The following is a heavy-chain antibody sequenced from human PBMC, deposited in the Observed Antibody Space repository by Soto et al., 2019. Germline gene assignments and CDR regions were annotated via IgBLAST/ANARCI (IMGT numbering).Heavy chain of an antibody. Sequence: EVQLIQSGAEVKKPGATVKISCKVSGFIFRDYYMYWVQQAPGKGLEWMGRVDPEDGETIYAEKFQGRVSITADTSRDIGNMELSGPTDEDTAVYYCATTTAVIVAQGPMDVWGQGTTVTVSS. CDR3: ATTTAVIVAQGPMDV. V-gene: IGHV1-69-2*01. CDR1: GFIFRDYY. D-gene: IGHD2-21*01. CDR2: VDPEDGET. J-gene: IGHJ6*02.